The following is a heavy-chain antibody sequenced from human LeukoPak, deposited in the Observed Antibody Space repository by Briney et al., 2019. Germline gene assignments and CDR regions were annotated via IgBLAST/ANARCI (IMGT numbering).Heavy chain of an antibody. V-gene: IGHV3-74*01. J-gene: IGHJ6*02. Sequence: GGSLRLSCAASGFTFSSYWMHWVRQAPGKGLVWVSRINSDGSSTSHADSVKGRFTISRDNAKNTLYLQMNSLRAEDTAVYYCAKDDYYYYGMDVWGQGTTVTVSS. CDR2: INSDGSST. CDR1: GFTFSSYW. CDR3: AKDDYYYYGMDV.